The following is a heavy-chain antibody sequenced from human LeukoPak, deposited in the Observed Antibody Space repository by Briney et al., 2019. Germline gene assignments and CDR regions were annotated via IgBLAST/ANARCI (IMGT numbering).Heavy chain of an antibody. CDR2: ISGSGGST. CDR3: AKFHYGSGSYFKHAFDI. D-gene: IGHD3-10*01. Sequence: GGSLRLSCAASGFTFSSYAMSWVRHAPGKGLEWGSAISGSGGSTYYADSVKGRFTISREDSKNTLYLQMNSLRSAATAAIYYAKFHYGSGSYFKHAFDIWGQGTMVTVSS. CDR1: GFTFSSYA. V-gene: IGHV3-23*01. J-gene: IGHJ3*02.